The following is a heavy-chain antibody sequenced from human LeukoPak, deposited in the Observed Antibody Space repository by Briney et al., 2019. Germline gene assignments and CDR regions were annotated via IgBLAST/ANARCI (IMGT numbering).Heavy chain of an antibody. J-gene: IGHJ5*02. CDR1: GFTLSSYG. D-gene: IGHD3-3*01. V-gene: IGHV3-30*18. CDR2: ISYDGSNK. Sequence: GGSLRLSRGASGFTLSSYGMHWVSQAPGKGREWVAVISYDGSNKYYADSVKGRFTIPRHNSKHTLYLQMNRLRAEDTAVYYCAKGDSWSGYLVSHPNNLFDPWGQGTRVTVSS. CDR3: AKGDSWSGYLVSHPNNLFDP.